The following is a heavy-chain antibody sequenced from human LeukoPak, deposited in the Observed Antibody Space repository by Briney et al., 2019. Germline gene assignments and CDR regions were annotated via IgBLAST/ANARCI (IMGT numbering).Heavy chain of an antibody. J-gene: IGHJ4*02. V-gene: IGHV1-46*01. Sequence: ASVKVSCKASGYIITSYYMHWVQQAPGQGLVWMGMINPKGGSTTYAQNFQGRVTMTRDTSTTTVYMELNSLRSQDTAVYYCARGLQLWTKGTFDYWGQGTLVTVSS. CDR1: GYIITSYY. D-gene: IGHD5-18*01. CDR3: ARGLQLWTKGTFDY. CDR2: INPKGGST.